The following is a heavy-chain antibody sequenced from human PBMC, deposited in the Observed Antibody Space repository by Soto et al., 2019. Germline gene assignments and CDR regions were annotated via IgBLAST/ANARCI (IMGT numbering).Heavy chain of an antibody. Sequence: GASVKVSCKASGGTFSSYAISWVRQAPGQGLEWMGGIIPIFGTANYAQKFQGRVTITADESTSTAYMELSSLRSEDTAVYYCARDSKLGGSGSSDHWGQGTLVTVSS. CDR2: IIPIFGTA. D-gene: IGHD3-10*01. CDR1: GGTFSSYA. CDR3: ARDSKLGGSGSSDH. J-gene: IGHJ4*02. V-gene: IGHV1-69*13.